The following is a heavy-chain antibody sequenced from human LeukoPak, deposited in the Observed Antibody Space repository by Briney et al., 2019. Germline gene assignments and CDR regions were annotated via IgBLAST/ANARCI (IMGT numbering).Heavy chain of an antibody. CDR2: ISSSSSYI. Sequence: GGSLRLSCEASTFTFTPGWMSWVRQAPGKGLEWVSSISSSSSYIYYADSVKGRFTISRDNAKNSLYLQMNSLRAEDTAVYYCARAVSGIYDYVWGSYRPHFDYWGQGTLVTVSS. D-gene: IGHD3-16*02. CDR3: ARAVSGIYDYVWGSYRPHFDY. J-gene: IGHJ4*02. V-gene: IGHV3-21*01. CDR1: TFTFTPGW.